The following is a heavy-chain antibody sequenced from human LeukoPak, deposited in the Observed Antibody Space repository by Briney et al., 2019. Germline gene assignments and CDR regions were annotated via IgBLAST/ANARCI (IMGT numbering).Heavy chain of an antibody. D-gene: IGHD3-3*01. J-gene: IGHJ4*02. CDR1: GYTFTSYG. Sequence: GASVKVSCKASGYTFTSYGISWVRQAPGQGLEWMGWISAYNGNTNYAQKLQGRVTMTTDTSTSTAYMEPRSLRSDDTAVYYCARGYDFWSGYYTGEDFDYWGQGTLVTVSS. CDR3: ARGYDFWSGYYTGEDFDY. CDR2: ISAYNGNT. V-gene: IGHV1-18*01.